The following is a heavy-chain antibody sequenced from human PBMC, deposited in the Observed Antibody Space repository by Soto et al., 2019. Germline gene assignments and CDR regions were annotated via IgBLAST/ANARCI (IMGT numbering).Heavy chain of an antibody. CDR2: IRSKAYGGTT. Sequence: GGSLRLSCTASGFTFGDYAMSWFRQAPGKGLEWVGFIRSKAYGGTTEYAASVKGRFTISRDDSKSIAYLQMNSLKTEDTAVYYCTRVSVTMIVVVISFDAFDIWGQGTMVT. CDR1: GFTFGDYA. D-gene: IGHD3-22*01. J-gene: IGHJ3*02. V-gene: IGHV3-49*03. CDR3: TRVSVTMIVVVISFDAFDI.